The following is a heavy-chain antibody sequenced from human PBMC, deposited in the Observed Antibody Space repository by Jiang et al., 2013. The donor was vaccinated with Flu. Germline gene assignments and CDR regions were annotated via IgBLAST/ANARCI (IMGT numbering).Heavy chain of an antibody. CDR1: GYSISSGYY. D-gene: IGHD2-15*01. CDR2: IYHSGST. V-gene: IGHV4-38-2*01. Sequence: VKPSETLSLTCAVSGYSISSGYYWGWIRQPPGKGLEWIGSIYHSGSTYYNPSLKSRVTISVDTSKNQFSLKLSSVTAADTAVYYCAGRHHYCSGGSCYEGDLDYWGQGTLVTVSS. J-gene: IGHJ4*02. CDR3: AGRHHYCSGGSCYEGDLDY.